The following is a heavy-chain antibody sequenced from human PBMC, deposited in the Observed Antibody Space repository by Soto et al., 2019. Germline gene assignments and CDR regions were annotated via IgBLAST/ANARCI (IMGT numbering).Heavy chain of an antibody. Sequence: WGSLRLSCAASGFTFSSYWMSWVRQAPGKGLEWVANIKQDGSEKYYVDSVKGRFTISRDNAKNSLYLQMNSLRAEDTAVYYCARESDMVRFLEWLSDYYQYYYMDVWGKGTTVTVSS. CDR3: ARESDMVRFLEWLSDYYQYYYMDV. D-gene: IGHD3-3*01. V-gene: IGHV3-7*01. CDR2: IKQDGSEK. CDR1: GFTFSSYW. J-gene: IGHJ6*03.